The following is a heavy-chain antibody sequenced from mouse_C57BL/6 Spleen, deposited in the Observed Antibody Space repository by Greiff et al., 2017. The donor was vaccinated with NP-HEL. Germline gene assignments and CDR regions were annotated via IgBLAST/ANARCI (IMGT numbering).Heavy chain of an antibody. D-gene: IGHD1-1*01. J-gene: IGHJ2*01. CDR2: ISSDGSYT. CDR1: GFTFSSYG. V-gene: IGHV5-6*02. Sequence: EVMLVESGGDLVKPGGSLKLSCAASGFTFSSYGMSWVRQTPDQRLEWVATISSDGSYTYYPDSVKGRFTISRDNAKNTLYLQMSSLKSEDTAMYYCARHDDYGSDYWGQGTTLTVSS. CDR3: ARHDDYGSDY.